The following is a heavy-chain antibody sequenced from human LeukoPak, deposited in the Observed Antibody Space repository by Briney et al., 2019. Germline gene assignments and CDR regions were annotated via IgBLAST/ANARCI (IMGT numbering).Heavy chain of an antibody. CDR1: GYTFTGYY. D-gene: IGHD6-19*01. Sequence: ASVKVSCKASGYTFTGYYMHWVRQAPGQGLEWMGGINPNSGGTNYAQKFQGWVTMIRDTSISTAYMELSRLRSDDTAVYYCVRVALIAVAEGPYEYFDLWGRGTLVTVSS. V-gene: IGHV1-2*04. J-gene: IGHJ2*01. CDR3: VRVALIAVAEGPYEYFDL. CDR2: INPNSGGT.